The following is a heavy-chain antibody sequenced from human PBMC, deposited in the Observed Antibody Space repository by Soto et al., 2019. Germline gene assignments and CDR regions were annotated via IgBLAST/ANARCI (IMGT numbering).Heavy chain of an antibody. CDR1: GGSISSGGYY. V-gene: IGHV4-31*03. CDR2: IYYSGST. Sequence: SETLSLTCTVSGGSISSGGYYWSWIRQHPGKGLKWIGYIYYSGSTYYNPSLKSRVTISVDTSKNQFSLKLSSVTAADTAVYYCASGNRYYDRGGYNWFDPWGQGTLVTVSS. J-gene: IGHJ5*02. CDR3: ASGNRYYDRGGYNWFDP. D-gene: IGHD3-22*01.